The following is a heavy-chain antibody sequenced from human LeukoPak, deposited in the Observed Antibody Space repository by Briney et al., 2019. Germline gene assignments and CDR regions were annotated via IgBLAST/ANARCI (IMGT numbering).Heavy chain of an antibody. CDR2: INPNNGGT. CDR1: GYTFTGYY. Sequence: VASVKVSCKASGYTFTGYYMHWVRQAPGQGLEWMGWINPNNGGTNYAQKFQGRVTMTRDTSISTAYMELSRLRSDDTAVYYCARSPFYDYVCGSHPPSDYWGQGTLVTVSS. J-gene: IGHJ4*02. V-gene: IGHV1-2*02. CDR3: ARSPFYDYVCGSHPPSDY. D-gene: IGHD3-16*01.